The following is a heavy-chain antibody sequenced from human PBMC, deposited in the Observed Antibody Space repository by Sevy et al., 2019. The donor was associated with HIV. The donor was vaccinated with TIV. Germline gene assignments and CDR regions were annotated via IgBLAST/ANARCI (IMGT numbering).Heavy chain of an antibody. J-gene: IGHJ5*02. CDR2: IYHSGST. D-gene: IGHD1-1*01. V-gene: IGHV4-30-2*01. CDR3: GRDALTTGWFDP. CDR1: GGSISSDNYS. Sequence: SETLSLTCAVSGGSISSDNYSWSWMRQPLGKGLEWIGYIYHSGSTHYNLSLKSRVTISVDRSKNQFSLKLSSVTAADAAVYYCGRDALTTGWFDPWGQGTLVTVSS.